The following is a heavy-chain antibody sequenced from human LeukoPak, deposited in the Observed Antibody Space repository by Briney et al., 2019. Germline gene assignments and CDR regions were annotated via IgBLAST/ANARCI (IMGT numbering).Heavy chain of an antibody. Sequence: SVKVSCKASGGTFSSYAISWVRQAPGQGLEWMGRIIPILGIANYAQKFQGRVTITADKSTSTAYMELSSLRSEDTAVYYCARGTEYYDSSENWFDPWGQGTLVTVSS. J-gene: IGHJ5*02. CDR3: ARGTEYYDSSENWFDP. CDR1: GGTFSSYA. D-gene: IGHD3-22*01. V-gene: IGHV1-69*04. CDR2: IIPILGIA.